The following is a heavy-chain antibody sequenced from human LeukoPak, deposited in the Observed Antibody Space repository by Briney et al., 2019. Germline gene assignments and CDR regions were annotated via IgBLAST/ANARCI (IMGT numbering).Heavy chain of an antibody. D-gene: IGHD5/OR15-5a*01. CDR1: GFTFSSYW. J-gene: IGHJ3*02. CDR3: ARGVSGTGPDI. CDR2: IKTDGSST. Sequence: GGSLRLSCAASGFTFSSYWMHWVRQAPGKGLVWVSRIKTDGSSTDYADSVKGRFTISRDNAKNTMYLQMNSLRAEDTAVYFCARGVSGTGPDIWGLGTMVTVSS. V-gene: IGHV3-74*01.